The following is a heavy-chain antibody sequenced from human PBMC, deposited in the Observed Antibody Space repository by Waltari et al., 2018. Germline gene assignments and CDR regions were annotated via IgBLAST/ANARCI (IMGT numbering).Heavy chain of an antibody. Sequence: EVHLVESGGGLVQPGGSLRLSCAPPGFTFTDYWMSWVRQAPGKGPEWVANIHKDGSEKNYVDYVKGRFTISRDNAKDSVYLQMNSLRADDTAMYYCVRDHWGPDYWGQGTLVTVSS. V-gene: IGHV3-7*01. J-gene: IGHJ4*02. CDR1: GFTFTDYW. D-gene: IGHD7-27*01. CDR3: VRDHWGPDY. CDR2: IHKDGSEK.